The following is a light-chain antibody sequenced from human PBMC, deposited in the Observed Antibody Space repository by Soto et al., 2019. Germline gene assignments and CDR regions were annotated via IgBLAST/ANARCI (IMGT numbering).Light chain of an antibody. CDR2: GAS. CDR1: QIVSSN. J-gene: IGKJ3*01. V-gene: IGKV3-15*01. CDR3: QQYNNWPFT. Sequence: EIEMTHFPATLSVSPGERATLSGRASQIVSSNLAWYQQKPGQAPRLLIYGASTRATGIPARFSGSGSGTEFTLTISSLQSEDFAVYYCQQYNNWPFTFGPGTKVDV.